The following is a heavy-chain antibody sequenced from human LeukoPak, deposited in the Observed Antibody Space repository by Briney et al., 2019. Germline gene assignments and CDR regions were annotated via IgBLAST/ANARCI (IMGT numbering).Heavy chain of an antibody. D-gene: IGHD3-16*02. J-gene: IGHJ4*02. CDR2: IKQDGSEK. Sequence: GGSLRLSCAASGFTFSSYWMSRVRQAPGKGLEWVANIKQDGSEKYYVDSVKGRITISRDNAKNSLYLQMNSLRAEDTAVYYCARWYDYVWGSYRLSYYFDYWGQGTLVTVSS. V-gene: IGHV3-7*01. CDR1: GFTFSSYW. CDR3: ARWYDYVWGSYRLSYYFDY.